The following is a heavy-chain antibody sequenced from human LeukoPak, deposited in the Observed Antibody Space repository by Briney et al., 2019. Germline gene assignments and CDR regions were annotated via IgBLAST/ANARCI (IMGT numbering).Heavy chain of an antibody. D-gene: IGHD3-10*01. Sequence: ASVKVSCKASGYTFTGYYMHWVRQAPGQGLEWMGWINPNSGGTNYAQKFQGRVTMTRDTSISTAYMELSRLRSDDTAVCYCARSLFYGSGSYYPNWFDPWGQGTLVTVSS. V-gene: IGHV1-2*02. CDR2: INPNSGGT. CDR1: GYTFTGYY. J-gene: IGHJ5*02. CDR3: ARSLFYGSGSYYPNWFDP.